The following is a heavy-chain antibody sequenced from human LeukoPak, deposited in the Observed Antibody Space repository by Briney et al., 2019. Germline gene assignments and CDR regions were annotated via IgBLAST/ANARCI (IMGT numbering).Heavy chain of an antibody. CDR2: IIPIFGSA. J-gene: IGHJ4*02. CDR1: GGTFSSYA. D-gene: IGHD5-18*01. CDR3: ARGASGYSYGTRFDS. V-gene: IGHV1-69*05. Sequence: ASVKVSCKASGGTFSSYAISWVRQAPGQGLEWLGGIIPIFGSANYAQKFQGRVTITTDESTTTAYMELSSLRSEDTAVYYCARGASGYSYGTRFDSWGQGTLVTVSS.